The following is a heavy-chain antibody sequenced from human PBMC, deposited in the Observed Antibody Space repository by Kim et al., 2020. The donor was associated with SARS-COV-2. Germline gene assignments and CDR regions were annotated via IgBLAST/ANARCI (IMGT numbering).Heavy chain of an antibody. CDR2: IYYSGST. CDR3: ARGGITMVRGVIPLGFGY. V-gene: IGHV4-31*03. CDR1: GGSISSGGYY. J-gene: IGHJ4*02. Sequence: SETLSLTCTVSGGSISSGGYYWSWIRQHPGKGLEWIGYIYYSGSTYYNPSLKSRVTISVDTSKNQFSLKLSSVTAADTAVYYCARGGITMVRGVIPLGFGYWGQGTLVTVSS. D-gene: IGHD3-10*01.